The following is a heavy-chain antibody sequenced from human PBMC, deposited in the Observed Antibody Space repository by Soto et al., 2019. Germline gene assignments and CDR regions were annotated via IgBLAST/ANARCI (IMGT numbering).Heavy chain of an antibody. CDR2: INSDGSST. D-gene: IGHD6-13*01. J-gene: IGHJ6*02. CDR3: ARGGPTPTLKYSSSWYELQWGYYYYGMYV. CDR1: GFTFSSYW. Sequence: GGSLRLSCAASGFTFSSYWMHWVRQAPGKGLVWVSRINSDGSSTSYADSVKGRFTISRDNAKNTLYLQMNSLRAEDTAVYYCARGGPTPTLKYSSSWYELQWGYYYYGMYVWGQGTTVTVSS. V-gene: IGHV3-74*01.